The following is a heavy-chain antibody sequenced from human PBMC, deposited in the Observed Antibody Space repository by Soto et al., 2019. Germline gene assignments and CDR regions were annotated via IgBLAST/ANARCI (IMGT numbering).Heavy chain of an antibody. J-gene: IGHJ6*02. V-gene: IGHV4-34*01. Sequence: SETLSLTCAVYGGSFSGYYWSWIRQPPGKGLEWIGEINHSGSTNYNPSLKSRVTISVDTSKNQFYLKLSSVPAAATAVYYCARGRLLWFGELLGDYGMDVWGQGTTVSVSS. CDR3: ARGRLLWFGELLGDYGMDV. D-gene: IGHD3-10*01. CDR2: INHSGST. CDR1: GGSFSGYY.